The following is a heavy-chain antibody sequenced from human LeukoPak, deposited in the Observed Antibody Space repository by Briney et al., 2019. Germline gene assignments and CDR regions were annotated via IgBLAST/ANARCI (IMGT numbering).Heavy chain of an antibody. D-gene: IGHD3-10*02. Sequence: PGGSLRLSCAASGFTFSDYNMRWIRQAPGKGLEWVSSISRSGSTKYYADSVKGRFTISRDNAKNSLYLQMNSLRAEDTAVYYCAELGITMIGGVWGKGTTVTISP. V-gene: IGHV3-11*04. J-gene: IGHJ6*04. CDR3: AELGITMIGGV. CDR2: ISRSGSTK. CDR1: GFTFSDYN.